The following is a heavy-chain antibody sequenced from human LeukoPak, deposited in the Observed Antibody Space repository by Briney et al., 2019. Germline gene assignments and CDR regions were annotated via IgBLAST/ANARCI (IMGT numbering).Heavy chain of an antibody. CDR1: GFTVSSNY. Sequence: PGGSLRLSCAASGFTVSSNYMSWVRQAPGKGLEWVSVIYSGGSTYYADSVKGRFTISRDNSKNTLYLQMNSLRAEDTAVYYCARVSRGDYDILTGYSHDAFDIWGQGTMVTVPS. V-gene: IGHV3-66*01. J-gene: IGHJ3*02. D-gene: IGHD3-9*01. CDR3: ARVSRGDYDILTGYSHDAFDI. CDR2: IYSGGST.